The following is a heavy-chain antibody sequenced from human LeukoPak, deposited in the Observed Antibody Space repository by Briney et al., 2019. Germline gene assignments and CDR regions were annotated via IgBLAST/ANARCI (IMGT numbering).Heavy chain of an antibody. V-gene: IGHV4-34*01. D-gene: IGHD3-16*01. CDR1: GASFSDSY. Sequence: SETLSLTCAVYGASFSDSYWSWIRQSPEKGQEWIGEINNSGSTSYNPSLNSRVIMSVDRSKNQFSLRLTSVTAADTAVYYCARGRYGPRLGNWGQGTLVTVSS. CDR2: INNSGST. J-gene: IGHJ4*02. CDR3: ARGRYGPRLGN.